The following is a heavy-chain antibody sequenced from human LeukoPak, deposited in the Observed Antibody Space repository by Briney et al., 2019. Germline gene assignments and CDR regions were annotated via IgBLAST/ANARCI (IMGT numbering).Heavy chain of an antibody. V-gene: IGHV1-46*01. J-gene: IGHJ4*02. D-gene: IGHD2-2*01. CDR2: INPSGDST. CDR1: GYTFTNYY. Sequence: ASVKVSCKASGYTFTNYYIHWVRQAPGQGPEWMGIINPSGDSTTYAQKFQGRVTMTRDTSTSTVYMELSSLRSEDTAVYCCARHPSPQLHHFDYWGQGTLVTVSS. CDR3: ARHPSPQLHHFDY.